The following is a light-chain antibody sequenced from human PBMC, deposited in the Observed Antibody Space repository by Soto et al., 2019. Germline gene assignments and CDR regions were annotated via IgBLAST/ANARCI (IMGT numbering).Light chain of an antibody. CDR1: ENINTW. V-gene: IGKV1-5*01. CDR2: AAS. J-gene: IGKJ2*01. Sequence: DIQMTQSPSTLSASVGDRVTITCRASENINTWLAWYQQKPGKAPKLLIYAASSLEGGVPSRFSGSGSGTEFTLTISSLHPDDFATYYCQQYNHWYALGQGTNLEIK. CDR3: QQYNHWYA.